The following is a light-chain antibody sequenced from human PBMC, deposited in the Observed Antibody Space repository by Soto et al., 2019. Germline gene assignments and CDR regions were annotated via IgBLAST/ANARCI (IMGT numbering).Light chain of an antibody. J-gene: IGKJ4*01. CDR2: NAS. Sequence: IVMTQSPATRSVSPGERATLSSRDSQSVSSRLAWYQQKPGQGPRLVIYNASTRATGITPRFSGSGSGTDFTLTISSLQSEDFAIYFCQQYKDWPPITFGGGTKVEIK. CDR3: QQYKDWPPIT. CDR1: QSVSSR. V-gene: IGKV3-15*01.